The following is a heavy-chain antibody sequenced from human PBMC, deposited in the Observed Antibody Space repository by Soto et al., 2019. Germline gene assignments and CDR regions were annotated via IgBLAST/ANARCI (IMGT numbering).Heavy chain of an antibody. J-gene: IGHJ5*02. CDR3: ARVVPGAEAWFGP. CDR1: GYTFSNYG. Sequence: ASVKVSCKTSGYTFSNYGITWVRQAPGQTLEWLGWISLYSDGTNYAQKFQGRVSMTTDTSTTTAYMELRSLRSDDTAVYYCARVVPGAEAWFGPWGQGTLVTVSS. D-gene: IGHD2-2*01. CDR2: ISLYSDGT. V-gene: IGHV1-18*01.